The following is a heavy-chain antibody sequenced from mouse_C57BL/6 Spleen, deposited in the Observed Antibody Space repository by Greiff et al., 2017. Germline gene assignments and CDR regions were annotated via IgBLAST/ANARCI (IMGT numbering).Heavy chain of an antibody. V-gene: IGHV1-53*01. CDR3: ARGGDSLLWSYKAMDY. CDR2: INPSNGGT. Sequence: QVQLQQPGAELVKPGASVKLSCKASGYTFTSYWMHWVKQRPGQGLEWIGNINPSNGGTNYNEKFKSKATLTVDNSSSTAYMQLSRLTSEDSAVYYCARGGDSLLWSYKAMDYWGQGTSVTVSS. J-gene: IGHJ4*01. D-gene: IGHD2-1*01. CDR1: GYTFTSYW.